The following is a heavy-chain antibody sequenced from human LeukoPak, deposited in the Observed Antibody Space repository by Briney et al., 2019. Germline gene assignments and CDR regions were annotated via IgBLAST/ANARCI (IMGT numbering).Heavy chain of an antibody. Sequence: GASVTVSCKASGGTFSRYAISWVRQAPGQGREWMGWIIPIFGTANYAQKFQGRVTITTDESTSTAYMELSSLRSEDTAVYYCASGRGFGRYYYYMDVWGKGTTVTVSS. V-gene: IGHV1-69*05. CDR3: ASGRGFGRYYYYMDV. J-gene: IGHJ6*03. CDR2: IIPIFGTA. D-gene: IGHD3-16*01. CDR1: GGTFSRYA.